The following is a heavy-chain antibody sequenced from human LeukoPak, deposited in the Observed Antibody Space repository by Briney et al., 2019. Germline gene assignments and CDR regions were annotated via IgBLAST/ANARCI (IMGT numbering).Heavy chain of an antibody. CDR2: IYPGDSDT. J-gene: IGHJ6*03. Sequence: PGESLKISCKGSGYSFTSYWIGWVRQMPGKGLEWMGIIYPGDSDTRYSPSFQGQVTISADKSISTAYLQWSSLKASDTAMYYCARRGYSYGDYYYYMDVWGKGTTVTISS. CDR1: GYSFTSYW. CDR3: ARRGYSYGDYYYYMDV. D-gene: IGHD5-18*01. V-gene: IGHV5-51*01.